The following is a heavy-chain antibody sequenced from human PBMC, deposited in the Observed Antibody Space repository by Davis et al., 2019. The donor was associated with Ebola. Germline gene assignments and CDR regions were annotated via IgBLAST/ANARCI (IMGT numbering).Heavy chain of an antibody. CDR2: IKEDGSEK. V-gene: IGHV3-7*03. J-gene: IGHJ4*02. CDR1: GFTFSRHW. Sequence: GGSLRLSCAASGFTFSRHWMSWVRQAPGKGLEWVANIKEDGSEKNYVDSVKGRFTISRDNAKNSLYLQMNSLRAEDTALYYCARVGLYGDYEIHLGGYFDYWGQGTLVTVSS. CDR3: ARVGLYGDYEIHLGGYFDY. D-gene: IGHD4-17*01.